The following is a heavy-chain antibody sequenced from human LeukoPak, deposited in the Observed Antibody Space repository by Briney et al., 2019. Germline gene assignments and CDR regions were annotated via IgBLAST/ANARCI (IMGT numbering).Heavy chain of an antibody. CDR2: IYHSGST. D-gene: IGHD2-2*01. V-gene: IGHV4-38-2*01. CDR3: AGAVRYCSSTSCSARYYYYGMDV. J-gene: IGHJ6*04. Sequence: GSLRLSCAASGFTFSSYAMSWVRQAPGKGLEWIGSIYHSGSTYYNPSLKSRVTISVDTSKNQFSLKLSSVTAADTAVYYCAGAVRYCSSTSCSARYYYYGMDVWGKGTTVTVSS. CDR1: GFTFSSYA.